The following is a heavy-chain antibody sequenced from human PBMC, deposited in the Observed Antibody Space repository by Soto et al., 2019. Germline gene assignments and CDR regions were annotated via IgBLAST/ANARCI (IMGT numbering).Heavy chain of an antibody. CDR2: ISNSGRTI. Sequence: RGSLRLSCVASGFTFSTYEMQWVRQAPGKGLEWVSYISNSGRTIYYADSVKGGFSISRDTAKDSLFLQMDSVRAEDTAVYYCASPLVTAPHDAFDIWGQGIMVTVSS. J-gene: IGHJ3*02. V-gene: IGHV3-48*03. CDR3: ASPLVTAPHDAFDI. CDR1: GFTFSTYE. D-gene: IGHD2-21*02.